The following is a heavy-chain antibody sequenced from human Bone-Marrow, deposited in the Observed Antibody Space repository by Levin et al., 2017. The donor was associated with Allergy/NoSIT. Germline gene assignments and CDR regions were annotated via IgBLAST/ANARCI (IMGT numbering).Heavy chain of an antibody. Sequence: SGPTLVKPTQTLTLTCTFSGFSLTTRTMCVSWFRQPPGKALEWLARIDWDEDTYYSASLRARLTISKDTSRNQVVLTLTDTDPVDTATYYCARSSSDYFYEYGMDVWGQGTSVTVSS. D-gene: IGHD3-10*01. CDR3: ARSSSDYFYEYGMDV. J-gene: IGHJ6*02. V-gene: IGHV2-70*11. CDR2: IDWDEDT. CDR1: GFSLTTRTMC.